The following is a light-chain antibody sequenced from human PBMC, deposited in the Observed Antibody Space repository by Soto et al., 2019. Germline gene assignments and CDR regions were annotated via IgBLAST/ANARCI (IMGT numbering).Light chain of an antibody. CDR2: VAS. Sequence: DIQLTQSPSFLSASVGDRVTITCRASQGISTYLAWYQQKSGKAPKLLIYVASTLQSGDPSRFSGSGSGTEFTVTISSLQPEDLAIYYCQQLYSYPYTFGQGTKLEI. CDR3: QQLYSYPYT. J-gene: IGKJ2*01. CDR1: QGISTY. V-gene: IGKV1-9*01.